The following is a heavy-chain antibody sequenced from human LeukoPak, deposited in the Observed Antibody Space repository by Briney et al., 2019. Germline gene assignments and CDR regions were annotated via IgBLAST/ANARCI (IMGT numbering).Heavy chain of an antibody. CDR3: ATPPGAVAGTGS. V-gene: IGHV4-39*07. Sequence: PSETLSLTCTVSGGSISSSSYYWGWIRQPPGKGLEWIGTIYYSGSTNYNPSLKSRVTISVDTSKNQFSLKLSSVTAADTAVYYCATPPGAVAGTGSWGQGTMVTVSS. CDR1: GGSISSSSYY. D-gene: IGHD6-19*01. J-gene: IGHJ3*01. CDR2: IYYSGST.